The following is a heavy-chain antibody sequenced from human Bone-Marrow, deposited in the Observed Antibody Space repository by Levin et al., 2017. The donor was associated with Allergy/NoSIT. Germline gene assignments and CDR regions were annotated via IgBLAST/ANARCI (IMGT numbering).Heavy chain of an antibody. V-gene: IGHV3-23*01. Sequence: SCAASGFTFSNYAMSWVRQAPGNGLEWVSTTSGSDYNTYYADSVKGRFTISRDNSKNTLYLVMNSLRADDTAVYYCVGGRAVWGRFDRWGRGTLVTVSS. D-gene: IGHD3-16*01. J-gene: IGHJ2*01. CDR1: GFTFSNYA. CDR3: VGGRAVWGRFDR. CDR2: TSGSDYNT.